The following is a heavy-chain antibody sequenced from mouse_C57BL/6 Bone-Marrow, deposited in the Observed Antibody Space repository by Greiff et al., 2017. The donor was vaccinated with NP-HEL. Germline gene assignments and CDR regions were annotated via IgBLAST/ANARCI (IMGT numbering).Heavy chain of an antibody. Sequence: EVHLVESGGGLVQPGGSLSLSCAASGFTFTDYYMSWVRQPPGKALEWLGFIRNKANGYTTEYSASVKGRFTISRDNSQSILYLQMNALRAEDSATYYCACYYWGAMDYWGQGTSVTVSS. CDR3: ACYYWGAMDY. V-gene: IGHV7-3*01. CDR2: IRNKANGYTT. D-gene: IGHD4-1*01. CDR1: GFTFTDYY. J-gene: IGHJ4*01.